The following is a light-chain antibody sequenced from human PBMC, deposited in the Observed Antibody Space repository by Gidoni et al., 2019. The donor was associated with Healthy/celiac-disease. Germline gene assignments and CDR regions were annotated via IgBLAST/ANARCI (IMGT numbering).Light chain of an antibody. CDR1: QSVSSY. CDR3: QQRSNWPPTWT. CDR2: DAS. J-gene: IGKJ1*01. V-gene: IGKV3-11*01. Sequence: PGERATLSCRASQSVSSYLAWYQQKPGQAPRLLIYDASNSDTGIPARFRGSGSGTDFTLNISSLEPEDFAVYYCQQRSNWPPTWTFXQXTKVEIK.